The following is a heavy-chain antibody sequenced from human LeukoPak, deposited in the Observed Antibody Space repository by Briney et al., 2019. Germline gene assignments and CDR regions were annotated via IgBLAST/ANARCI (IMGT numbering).Heavy chain of an antibody. D-gene: IGHD3-22*01. CDR1: GGSISSGGYY. J-gene: IGHJ4*02. CDR3: ARAPYYYDGPSPYYFDY. CDR2: IYYSGST. V-gene: IGHV4-31*03. Sequence: SETLSLTSTVSGGSISSGGYYWSWIRQHPGKGLEWIGYIYYSGSTYYNPSLKSRVTISVDTSKNQFSLKLSSVTAADTAVYYCARAPYYYDGPSPYYFDYWGQGTLVTVSS.